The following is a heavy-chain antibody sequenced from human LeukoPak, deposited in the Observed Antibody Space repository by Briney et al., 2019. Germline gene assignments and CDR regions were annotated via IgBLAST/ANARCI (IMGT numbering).Heavy chain of an antibody. Sequence: SVKDSCMASGFTFTSSAMHGVRQARGQRLEWIGWIVVGSGNTNYAQKFQERVTITRDMSTSTAYVELSSLRSEDTAVYYCAADRYDSNGYYPFHYWGQETLVSVSS. D-gene: IGHD3-22*01. V-gene: IGHV1-58*02. CDR3: AADRYDSNGYYPFHY. CDR1: GFTFTSSA. J-gene: IGHJ4*02. CDR2: IVVGSGNT.